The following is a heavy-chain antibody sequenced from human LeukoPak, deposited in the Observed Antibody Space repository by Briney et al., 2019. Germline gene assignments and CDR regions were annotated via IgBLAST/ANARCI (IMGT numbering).Heavy chain of an antibody. CDR3: ARKDGDY. J-gene: IGHJ4*02. V-gene: IGHV4-4*07. CDR2: IYTNGAT. Sequence: PSEXXSXTCTXSGXXLSLFHWTWFRQPAGKRPEWIGLIYTNGATTLNPSLKSRVAISVDLAKNRLFLKLASVTAADTAMYYFARKDGDYWGQGTLVTVSS. CDR1: GXXLSLFH.